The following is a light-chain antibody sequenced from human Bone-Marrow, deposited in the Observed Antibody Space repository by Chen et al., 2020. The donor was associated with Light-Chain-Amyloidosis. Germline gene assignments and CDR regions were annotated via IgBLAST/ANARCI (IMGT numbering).Light chain of an antibody. J-gene: IGLJ3*02. CDR2: DDS. V-gene: IGLV3-21*02. Sequence: SYVLTQPSSVSVAPGQTATIACGGNNIGSTSVHWYQQTPGQAPPLVVYDDSDRPSGIPERLSGSNSGNAATLTISRVKAGDEADDYCQMRDRSSARPVIGGGTKRTVL. CDR1: NIGSTS. CDR3: QMRDRSSARPV.